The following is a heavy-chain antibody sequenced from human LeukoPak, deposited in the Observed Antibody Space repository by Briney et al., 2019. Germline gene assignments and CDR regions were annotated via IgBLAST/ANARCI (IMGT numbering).Heavy chain of an antibody. CDR1: GGSISSYY. Sequence: PSETLSLTCTVSGGSISSYYWNWVRQSPGKGLEWVSIVVGTGGTYYADSVRGRFILSRDNSKNTVYLQMSSLRAEDTATYYCVKDYCRDGNCPLPFFDSWGQGILVTVSS. CDR3: VKDYCRDGNCPLPFFDS. V-gene: IGHV3-53*01. D-gene: IGHD2-15*01. CDR2: VVGTGGT. J-gene: IGHJ4*02.